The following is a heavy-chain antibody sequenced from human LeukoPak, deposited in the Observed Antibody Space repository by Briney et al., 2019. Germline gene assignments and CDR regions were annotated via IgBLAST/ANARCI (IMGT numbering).Heavy chain of an antibody. CDR1: GFTFSDYY. D-gene: IGHD6-13*01. J-gene: IGHJ4*02. CDR3: ARGSSSWYEVVWTPDY. CDR2: ISSSGSTI. Sequence: PGGSLRLSCAASGFTFSDYYMSWIRQAPGKGLEGVSYISSSGSTIYYADSVKGRFTISRDNAKNSLYLQMNSLRAEDTAVYYCARGSSSWYEVVWTPDYWGQGTLVTVSS. V-gene: IGHV3-11*01.